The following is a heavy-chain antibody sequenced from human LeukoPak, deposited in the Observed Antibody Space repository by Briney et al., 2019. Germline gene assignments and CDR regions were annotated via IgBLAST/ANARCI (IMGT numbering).Heavy chain of an antibody. CDR3: AGRYSTGEDAFDI. CDR1: GYTFTGYY. CDR2: INPNSGGT. V-gene: IGHV1-2*02. J-gene: IGHJ3*02. Sequence: ASVKVSCKASGYTFTGYYMHWVRQAPGQGLEWMGWINPNSGGTNYAQKFQGRVTMTRDTSISTAYMELSRLRSDDTAVYYCAGRYSTGEDAFDIWGQGTMVTVSS. D-gene: IGHD6-25*01.